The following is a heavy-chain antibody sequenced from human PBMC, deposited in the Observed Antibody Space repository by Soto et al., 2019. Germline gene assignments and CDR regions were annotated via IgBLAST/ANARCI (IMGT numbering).Heavy chain of an antibody. CDR2: INSDGSNT. CDR1: GFTFSIYW. CDR3: ARVRGNRDYDY. J-gene: IGHJ4*02. D-gene: IGHD3-16*01. Sequence: PGGSLRLSCAASGFTFSIYWMHWVRQPPGKGLVWVSRINSDGSNTYYADSVKGRFTISRDNAKNTLYLQMNSLRAEDTAVYYCARVRGNRDYDYWGQGTLVTVSS. V-gene: IGHV3-74*01.